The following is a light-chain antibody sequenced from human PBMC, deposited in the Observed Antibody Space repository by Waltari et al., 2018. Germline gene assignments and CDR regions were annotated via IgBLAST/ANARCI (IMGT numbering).Light chain of an antibody. CDR3: QQYGSSRLT. Sequence: EIVLTQFPGTLSLSPGERATLSCRASQSVSSDFLAWYQQKAGQAPRLLIYAASSRATGIPDRFSGSASGTDFTLTITRLEPEDFAVYYCQQYGSSRLTFGGGTKVEIK. J-gene: IGKJ4*01. CDR1: QSVSSDF. CDR2: AAS. V-gene: IGKV3-20*01.